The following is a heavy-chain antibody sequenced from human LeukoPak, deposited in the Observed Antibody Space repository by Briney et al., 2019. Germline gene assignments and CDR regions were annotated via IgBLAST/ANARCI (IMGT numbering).Heavy chain of an antibody. CDR2: IYYSGST. J-gene: IGHJ4*02. V-gene: IGHV4-59*01. CDR3: AREYDSSPXAFGY. CDR1: GGSISSYY. D-gene: IGHD3-22*01. Sequence: SETLSLTCTVSGGSISSYYWSWIRQPPGKGLEWIGYIYYSGSTNYNPSLKSRVTISVDTSKNQFSLKLSSVTAADTAVYYCAREYDSSPXAFGYWGQGTLVTVSS.